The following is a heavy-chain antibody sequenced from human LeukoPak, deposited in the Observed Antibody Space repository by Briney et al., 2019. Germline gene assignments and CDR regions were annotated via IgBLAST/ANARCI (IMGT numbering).Heavy chain of an antibody. J-gene: IGHJ4*02. Sequence: PSQTLSLTCTVSGGSISSYYWNWIRQPPGKGLEWIGYILYSGSTNTNPSLKSRVIIAVVKANNQFSLKLTSVTAAATAVYYWARDGLDRRFDSWGQGTMVTVSS. CDR1: GGSISSYY. CDR2: ILYSGST. D-gene: IGHD2-2*03. V-gene: IGHV4-59*01. CDR3: ARDGLDRRFDS.